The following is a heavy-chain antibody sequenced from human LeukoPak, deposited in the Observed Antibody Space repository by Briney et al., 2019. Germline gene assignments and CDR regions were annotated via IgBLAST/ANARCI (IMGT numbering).Heavy chain of an antibody. Sequence: CAXSXFTFSSYVMHWVRQAPGKGLEWVAVISYDGSNKYYADSVKGRFTISRDNSKNTLYLQMNRLRAEDTAVYYCAXXGXRXXYXXPXXXXHWGQGXLXTVSS. CDR2: ISYDGSNK. CDR1: XFTFSSYV. D-gene: IGHD5-24*01. CDR3: AXXGXRXXYXXPXXXXH. V-gene: IGHV3-30*04. J-gene: IGHJ1*01.